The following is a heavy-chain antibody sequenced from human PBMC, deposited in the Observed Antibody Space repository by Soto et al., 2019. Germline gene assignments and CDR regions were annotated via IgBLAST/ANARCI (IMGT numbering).Heavy chain of an antibody. D-gene: IGHD3-22*01. CDR3: ARLVYDSRGFRPG. Sequence: SETLSLTCTVSGGSISSSSYYWGWIRQPPGKGLEWIGSIYYSGSTYYNPSLKSRVTISVDASKNQFSLKLSSVTAADTAVYYCARLVYDSRGFRPGWGQGTPVTVSS. CDR2: IYYSGST. J-gene: IGHJ4*02. CDR1: GGSISSSSYY. V-gene: IGHV4-39*01.